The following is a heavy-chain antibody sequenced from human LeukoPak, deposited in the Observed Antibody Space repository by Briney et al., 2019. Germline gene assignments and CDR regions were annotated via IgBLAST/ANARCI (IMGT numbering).Heavy chain of an antibody. CDR3: ARALVRGWFDP. CDR2: INLNGGST. J-gene: IGHJ5*02. V-gene: IGHV3-20*04. D-gene: IGHD6-13*01. Sequence: PGGSLRLSCAASGFTFGDYGMSWVRQAPGKGLEWVSRINLNGGSTGYADSVKRRFTISRDNAKNSLYLQMNSLRAEDTALYYCARALVRGWFDPWGQRTLVTVSS. CDR1: GFTFGDYG.